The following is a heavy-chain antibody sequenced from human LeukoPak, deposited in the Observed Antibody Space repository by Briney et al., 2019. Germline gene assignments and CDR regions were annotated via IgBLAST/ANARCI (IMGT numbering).Heavy chain of an antibody. CDR2: INHSGST. V-gene: IGHV4-34*01. CDR1: GGSFSGYY. D-gene: IGHD5-12*01. CDR3: ASRSLSGLRFVDY. J-gene: IGHJ4*02. Sequence: PSETLSLTCAVYGGSFSGYYWSWIRQPPGKGLEWIGEINHSGSTNYNPSLRSRVTISVDTSKNQFSLKLSSVTAADTAVYYCASRSLSGLRFVDYWGQGTLVTVSS.